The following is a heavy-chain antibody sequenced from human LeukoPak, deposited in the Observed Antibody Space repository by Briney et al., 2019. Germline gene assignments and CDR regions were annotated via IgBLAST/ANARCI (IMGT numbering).Heavy chain of an antibody. Sequence: ASVKVSCKASGYTFTSYGISWVRQAPGQGLEWMGWISAYNGNTNYAQKLQGRVTMTTDTSTSTAYMELRSLRSDDTAVYYCAKGEALLWFGESAVGYWGQGTLVTVSS. CDR2: ISAYNGNT. V-gene: IGHV1-18*01. J-gene: IGHJ4*02. CDR1: GYTFTSYG. D-gene: IGHD3-10*01. CDR3: AKGEALLWFGESAVGY.